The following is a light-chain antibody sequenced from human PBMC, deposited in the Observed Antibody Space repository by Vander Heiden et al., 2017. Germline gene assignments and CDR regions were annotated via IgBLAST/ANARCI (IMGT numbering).Light chain of an antibody. CDR2: WAS. Sequence: DIVMTQSPDSLAVSLGERATINCKSSQSVLYSSNNKNYLAWYQQKPGQPPNLLIYWASTRESGVPDRFSGSGSGTDFTLTISSLQAEDVAVYYCQQDYNIPRTFGQGTKVEIK. V-gene: IGKV4-1*01. CDR1: QSVLYSSNNKNY. CDR3: QQDYNIPRT. J-gene: IGKJ1*01.